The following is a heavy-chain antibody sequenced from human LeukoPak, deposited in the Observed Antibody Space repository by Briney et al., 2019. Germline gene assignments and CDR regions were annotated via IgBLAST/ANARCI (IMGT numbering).Heavy chain of an antibody. CDR2: INHSGST. V-gene: IGHV4-34*01. J-gene: IGHJ5*02. Sequence: TSETLSLTCAVYGGSFSGYYWSWIRQPPGKGLEWIGEINHSGSTNYNPSLKSRVTISVDTSKNQFSLKLSSVTAADTAAYYCARRKGTSYPTNRNWFDPWGQGTLVTVSS. CDR1: GGSFSGYY. CDR3: ARRKGTSYPTNRNWFDP. D-gene: IGHD1-1*01.